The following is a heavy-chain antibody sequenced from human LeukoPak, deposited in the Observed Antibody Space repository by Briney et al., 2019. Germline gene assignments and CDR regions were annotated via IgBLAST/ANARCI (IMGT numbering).Heavy chain of an antibody. V-gene: IGHV3-74*01. CDR2: INSDGSST. J-gene: IGHJ4*02. CDR3: ARSYYYDSSGYYYYFDY. CDR1: GFTFSSYW. Sequence: GGSLRLSCAASGFTFSSYWMHWVRQASGKGLVWVSRINSDGSSTSYADSVKGRFTISRDNAKNTLYLQMNSLRAEDTAVYYCARSYYYDSSGYYYYFDYWGQGTLVTVSS. D-gene: IGHD3-22*01.